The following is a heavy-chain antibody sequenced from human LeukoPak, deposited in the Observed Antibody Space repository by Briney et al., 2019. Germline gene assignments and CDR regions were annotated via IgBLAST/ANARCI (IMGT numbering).Heavy chain of an antibody. CDR2: IWNDGSNA. V-gene: IGHV3-33*01. J-gene: IGHJ4*02. D-gene: IGHD2-2*01. CDR1: GFTFRTYG. CDR3: ARDGGYCSSTSCYLEAFLES. Sequence: GGSLRLSCAASGFTFRTYGMHWVRQAPGKGPEWVAVIWNDGSNAYYADSVKGRFTISRDNSKNMLYLQMNSLRGEDAAVYYCARDGGYCSSTSCYLEAFLESWGQGTVVTVSS.